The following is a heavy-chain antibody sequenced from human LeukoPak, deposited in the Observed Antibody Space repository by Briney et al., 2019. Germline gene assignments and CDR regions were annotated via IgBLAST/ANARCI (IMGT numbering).Heavy chain of an antibody. CDR2: IDSSSTYI. CDR3: VRVGEGARLRYFDWLLYYFDY. J-gene: IGHJ4*02. CDR1: GFTFSSYH. Sequence: GGSLRLSCAASGFTFSSYHMNWVRQAPGKGLEWVSSIDSSSTYINYADSVKGRFTISRDNAKNSLYLQMNSLRAEDTAVYYCVRVGEGARLRYFDWLLYYFDYWGQGTLVTVPS. V-gene: IGHV3-21*01. D-gene: IGHD3-9*01.